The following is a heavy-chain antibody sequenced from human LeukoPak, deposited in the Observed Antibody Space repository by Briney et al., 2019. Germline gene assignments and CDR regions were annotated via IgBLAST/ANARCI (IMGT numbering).Heavy chain of an antibody. CDR1: GFTFSDYY. V-gene: IGHV3-11*04. D-gene: IGHD5-12*01. Sequence: GGSPRLSCAASGFTFSDYYMSWLRQAPGRGLEWVSYISSSSSTIYYADSVKGRFTISRDNAKNSLYLQMNSLRAEDTAVYYCARAYKVATPDYWGQGTLVTVSS. CDR3: ARAYKVATPDY. J-gene: IGHJ4*02. CDR2: ISSSSSTI.